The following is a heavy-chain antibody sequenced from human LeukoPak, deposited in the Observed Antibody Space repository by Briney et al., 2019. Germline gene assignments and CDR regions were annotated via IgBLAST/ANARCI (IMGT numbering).Heavy chain of an antibody. D-gene: IGHD3-22*01. V-gene: IGHV4-31*03. CDR2: IYYSGST. CDR1: GGAISSGGYY. CDR3: ARVRRDYDGNWFDP. Sequence: SQTLSLTCTVSGGAISSGGYYWSWIRQHPGKGLEWIGYIYYSGSTYYNPSLKSRVTISVDTSKNQFSLKLSSVTAADTAVYYCARVRRDYDGNWFDPWGQGTLVTVSS. J-gene: IGHJ5*02.